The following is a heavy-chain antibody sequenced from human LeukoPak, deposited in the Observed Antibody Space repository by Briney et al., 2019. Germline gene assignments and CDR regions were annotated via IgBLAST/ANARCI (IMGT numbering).Heavy chain of an antibody. J-gene: IGHJ5*02. D-gene: IGHD3-10*01. CDR2: ISSSGSII. CDR3: ARVKYGSGSYYNYRNNWFDP. CDR1: GFTFSSYE. V-gene: IGHV3-48*03. Sequence: PGGSLRLSCAASGFTFSSYEFNWVRQAPGKGLEWVSYISSSGSIIFYADSVKGRFTISRDNAKKSLYLQMNSLRAEDTAIYYCARVKYGSGSYYNYRNNWFDPWGQGTLVTVSS.